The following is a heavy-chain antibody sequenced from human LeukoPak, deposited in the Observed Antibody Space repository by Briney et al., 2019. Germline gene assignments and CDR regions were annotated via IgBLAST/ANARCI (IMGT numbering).Heavy chain of an antibody. D-gene: IGHD3-22*01. J-gene: IGHJ4*02. V-gene: IGHV3-21*01. Sequence: PGGSLRLSCAASGFTFSSYSMTWVRQAPGKGLEWVSSISSSSSYIYYADSVKGRFTISRDNAKNSLYLQMNSLRAEDTAVYYCAKDTAYYYESSGYYHFDYWGQGTLVTVSS. CDR2: ISSSSSYI. CDR1: GFTFSSYS. CDR3: AKDTAYYYESSGYYHFDY.